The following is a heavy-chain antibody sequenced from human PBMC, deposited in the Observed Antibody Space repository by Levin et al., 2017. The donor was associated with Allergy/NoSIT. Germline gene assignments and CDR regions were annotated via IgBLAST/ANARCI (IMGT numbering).Heavy chain of an antibody. D-gene: IGHD5/OR15-5a*01. CDR2: VNPANSET. J-gene: IGHJ4*02. CDR3: ARRASVLTNRLGYFEY. V-gene: IGHV5-51*01. Sequence: PGGSLRLSCKASGYRFTNYWIGWVRQRPGKGLEWMGTVNPANSETRHSPSFRGQVTISVDTSISTSYLQWSALQASDTAIYYCARRASVLTNRLGYFEYWGQGTLVTVSS. CDR1: GYRFTNYW.